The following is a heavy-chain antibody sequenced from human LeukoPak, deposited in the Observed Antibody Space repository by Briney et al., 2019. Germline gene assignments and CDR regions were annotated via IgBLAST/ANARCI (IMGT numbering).Heavy chain of an antibody. Sequence: SETLSLTCAVYGGSFSGYYWSGIRQPPGKGLEWIGEINHSGSTNYNPSLKSRVTISVDTSKNQFSLKLSSVTAADTAVYYCARLYSSGWYNDAFDIWGQGTMVTVSS. J-gene: IGHJ3*02. V-gene: IGHV4-34*01. CDR2: INHSGST. CDR1: GGSFSGYY. D-gene: IGHD6-19*01. CDR3: ARLYSSGWYNDAFDI.